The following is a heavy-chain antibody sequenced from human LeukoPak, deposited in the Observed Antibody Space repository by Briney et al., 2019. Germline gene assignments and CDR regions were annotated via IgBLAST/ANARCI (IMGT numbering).Heavy chain of an antibody. Sequence: SSVKVSCKASGGTFSSYAISWVRQDPGQGLEWMGGIIPIFGTANYAQKFQGRVTITADESTSTAYMELSSLRSEDTAVYYCARPDGSGDDAFDIWGQGTMVTVSS. CDR1: GGTFSSYA. D-gene: IGHD3-22*01. J-gene: IGHJ3*02. V-gene: IGHV1-69*13. CDR3: ARPDGSGDDAFDI. CDR2: IIPIFGTA.